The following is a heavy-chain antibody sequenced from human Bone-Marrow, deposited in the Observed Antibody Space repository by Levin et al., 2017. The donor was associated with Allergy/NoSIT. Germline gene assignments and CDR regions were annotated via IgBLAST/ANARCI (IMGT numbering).Heavy chain of an antibody. Sequence: SETLSLTCTVSGGSISSYYWSWIRQPPGKGLEWIGYIYYSGSTNYNPSLKSRVTISVDTSKNQFSLKLSSVTAADTAVYYCARHPDIASPRGARAFDIWGQGTMVTVSS. CDR3: ARHPDIASPRGARAFDI. V-gene: IGHV4-59*08. CDR1: GGSISSYY. CDR2: IYYSGST. J-gene: IGHJ3*02. D-gene: IGHD5-12*01.